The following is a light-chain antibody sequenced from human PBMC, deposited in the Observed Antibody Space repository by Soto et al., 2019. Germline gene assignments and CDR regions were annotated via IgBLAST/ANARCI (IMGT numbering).Light chain of an antibody. V-gene: IGKV3-20*01. CDR1: QSVSSSY. J-gene: IGKJ1*01. Sequence: EIVLTQSPGTLSLSPGERATLYCRASQSVSSSYLAWYQQKPGQAPRLLIYGASSRATGFPDRFSGSGSGTDFTLTISRLEPEDFAVYYCQQYGSSPWTFGQGTKV. CDR3: QQYGSSPWT. CDR2: GAS.